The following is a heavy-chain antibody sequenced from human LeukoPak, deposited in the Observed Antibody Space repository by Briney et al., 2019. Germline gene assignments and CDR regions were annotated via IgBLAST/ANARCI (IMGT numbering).Heavy chain of an antibody. J-gene: IGHJ4*02. Sequence: GGSLRLSCAASGFTVSSNYMSWVRQAPGKGLEWVSVIYSGGSTYYADSVKGRFTISRDNSENTLYLQMNSLRAEDTAVYYCARGDIAAAGTSEPFDYWGQGTLVTVSS. V-gene: IGHV3-53*01. CDR3: ARGDIAAAGTSEPFDY. CDR1: GFTVSSNY. D-gene: IGHD6-13*01. CDR2: IYSGGST.